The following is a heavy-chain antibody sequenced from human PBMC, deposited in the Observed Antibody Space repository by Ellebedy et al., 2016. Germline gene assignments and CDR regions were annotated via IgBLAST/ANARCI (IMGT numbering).Heavy chain of an antibody. V-gene: IGHV3-72*01. CDR1: GFTSSDHY. D-gene: IGHD3-22*01. CDR2: TRNKANSYTT. Sequence: GESLKISCAASGFTSSDHYMDWVRQAPGKGLEWLGRTRNKANSYTTEYAASVKDRFTISRDVSKNSLYLQMNSLKTEDTAVYYCARASKYYYDSSDYYLPDYWGQGTLVTVSS. CDR3: ARASKYYYDSSDYYLPDY. J-gene: IGHJ4*02.